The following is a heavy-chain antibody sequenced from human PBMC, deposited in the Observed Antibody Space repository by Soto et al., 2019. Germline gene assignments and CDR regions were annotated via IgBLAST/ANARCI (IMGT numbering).Heavy chain of an antibody. V-gene: IGHV4-30-4*01. CDR2: IYNSGNT. J-gene: IGHJ4*02. D-gene: IGHD2-21*01. CDR1: CGSISDGAYY. Sequence: QVQLQESGPGLVKPSQTLSLTCTVSCGSISDGAYYWSWIRQPPGKGLEWLGHIYNSGNTYNNPSPRGPLTVSLDTPKSQFSLSLTSVTAADTAVYCWGSGLFGDEVDQWGQGTLVTVSS. CDR3: GSGLFGDEVDQ.